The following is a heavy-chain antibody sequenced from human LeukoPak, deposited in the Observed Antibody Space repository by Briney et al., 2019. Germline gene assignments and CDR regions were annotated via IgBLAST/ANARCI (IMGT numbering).Heavy chain of an antibody. CDR2: IYYSGST. V-gene: IGHV4-39*01. Sequence: SETLSLTCTVTGGSISSSSYYWGWIRQPPGKGLEWIGSIYYSGSTYYNPSLKSRVTISVDTSKNQFSLKLSSVTAADTAVYYCARILSSGWGLEAGRDYWGQGTLVTVSS. D-gene: IGHD6-19*01. CDR1: GGSISSSSYY. CDR3: ARILSSGWGLEAGRDY. J-gene: IGHJ4*02.